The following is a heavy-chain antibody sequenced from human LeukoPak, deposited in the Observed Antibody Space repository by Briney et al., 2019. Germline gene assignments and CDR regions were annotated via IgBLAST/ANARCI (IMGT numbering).Heavy chain of an antibody. V-gene: IGHV3-23*01. Sequence: GGSLRLSCAASGFTFSSYAMGWVRQAPGKGLEWVSSISGSGGSTYYADSVKGRLTISRDNSKNTLYLQMNSLRAEDTAVYYCAKVSGSYYVGYFDYWGQGTLVTVSS. CDR2: ISGSGGST. D-gene: IGHD1-26*01. J-gene: IGHJ4*02. CDR1: GFTFSSYA. CDR3: AKVSGSYYVGYFDY.